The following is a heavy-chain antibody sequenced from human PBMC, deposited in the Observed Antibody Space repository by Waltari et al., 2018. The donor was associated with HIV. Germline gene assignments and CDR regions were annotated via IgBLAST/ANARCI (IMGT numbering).Heavy chain of an antibody. J-gene: IGHJ6*02. CDR3: HRRGKLFRGVVDLDV. CDR2: IITKADRFAK. D-gene: IGHD3-10*01. V-gene: IGHV3-73*01. CDR1: GFSFSGSD. Sequence: EVQLVQSGGDLVQPGGSLKVSCAASGFSFSGSDIHWVRQASGKGRWWIGRIITKADRFAKAYVASVKGRFIMSRDDSESKSYLQMSSLKIEDTAVYYCHRRGKLFRGVVDLDVWGQGTTVIVSS.